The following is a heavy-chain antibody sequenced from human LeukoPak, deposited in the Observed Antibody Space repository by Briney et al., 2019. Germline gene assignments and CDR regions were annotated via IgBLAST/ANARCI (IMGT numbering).Heavy chain of an antibody. CDR3: ASVVGYSYGFDY. Sequence: SVKVSCKASGGTFSSYAISWVRQAPGQGLEWMGGIIPIFGTANYAQKFQGRVPITADESTSTAYMELSSLRSEDTAVYYCASVVGYSYGFDYWGQGTLVTVSS. D-gene: IGHD5-18*01. J-gene: IGHJ4*02. CDR1: GGTFSSYA. V-gene: IGHV1-69*13. CDR2: IIPIFGTA.